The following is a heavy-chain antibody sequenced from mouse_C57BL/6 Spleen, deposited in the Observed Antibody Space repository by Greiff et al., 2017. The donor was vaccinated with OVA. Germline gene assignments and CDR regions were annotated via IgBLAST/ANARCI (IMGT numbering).Heavy chain of an antibody. Sequence: EVQLQQSGPELVKPGASVKISCKASGYTFTDYYMNWVKQSHGKSLEWIGDINPNNGGTSYNQKFKGKATLTVDKSSSTAYMELRSLTSEDSAVYYCARGGLPHDYWGQGTTLTVSS. J-gene: IGHJ2*01. V-gene: IGHV1-26*01. CDR1: GYTFTDYY. CDR2: INPNNGGT. CDR3: ARGGLPHDY. D-gene: IGHD2-2*01.